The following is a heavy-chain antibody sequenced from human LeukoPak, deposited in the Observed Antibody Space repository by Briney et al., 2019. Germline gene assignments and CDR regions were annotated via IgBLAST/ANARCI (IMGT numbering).Heavy chain of an antibody. Sequence: SGTLSLTCAVSGGSISSSNWWSWVRQPPGKGLEWIGEIYHSGSTNYNPSLKSRVTISVDKSKNQFSLKLSSVTAADTAVYYCARVRTHALFHHGMDVWGQGTTVTVSS. D-gene: IGHD1-14*01. CDR2: IYHSGST. J-gene: IGHJ6*02. CDR1: GGSISSSNW. V-gene: IGHV4-4*02. CDR3: ARVRTHALFHHGMDV.